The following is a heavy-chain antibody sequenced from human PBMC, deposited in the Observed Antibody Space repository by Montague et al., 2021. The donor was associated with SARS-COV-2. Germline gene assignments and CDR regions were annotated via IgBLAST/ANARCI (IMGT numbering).Heavy chain of an antibody. CDR1: GGSISGSSYY. J-gene: IGHJ4*02. Sequence: SETLSLTCTVSGGSISGSSYYWGWIRQPPGKGLEWIGSIYYSGSTYYNPSLKSRVTISVDTPKNQFSLKLSSVTAADTAVYYCARLHCSSTSCYYLFFAETSHFDYWGQGTLVTVSS. D-gene: IGHD2-2*01. CDR3: ARLHCSSTSCYYLFFAETSHFDY. CDR2: IYYSGST. V-gene: IGHV4-39*01.